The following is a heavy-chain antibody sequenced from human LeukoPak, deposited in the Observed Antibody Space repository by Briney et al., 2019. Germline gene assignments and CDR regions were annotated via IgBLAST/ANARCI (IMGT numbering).Heavy chain of an antibody. CDR3: TRDSPWEGLPVDY. CDR2: IRSKAYGGTT. Sequence: GGSLRLSCTASGFTFGDYAMSWFRQAPGKGLEWVGFIRSKAYGGTTEYAASVKGRFTISRDDSKSIAYLQMNSLKTEDTAVYYCTRDSPWEGLPVDYWGQGTLVTVSS. CDR1: GFTFGDYA. D-gene: IGHD1-26*01. J-gene: IGHJ4*02. V-gene: IGHV3-49*03.